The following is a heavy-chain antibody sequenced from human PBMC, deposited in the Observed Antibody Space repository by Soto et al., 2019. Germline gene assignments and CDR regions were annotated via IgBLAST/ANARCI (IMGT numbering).Heavy chain of an antibody. CDR3: ARDRSSSREFDY. J-gene: IGHJ4*02. CDR1: GGSISSGGYY. CDR2: IYYSGST. D-gene: IGHD6-13*01. Sequence: SETLSLTCTVSGGSISSGGYYWSWIRQHPGKGLEWIGYIYYSGSTYYNPSLKSRVTISVDTSKNQFSLKLSSVTAADTAVCYCARDRSSSREFDYWGQGTLVTVSS. V-gene: IGHV4-31*03.